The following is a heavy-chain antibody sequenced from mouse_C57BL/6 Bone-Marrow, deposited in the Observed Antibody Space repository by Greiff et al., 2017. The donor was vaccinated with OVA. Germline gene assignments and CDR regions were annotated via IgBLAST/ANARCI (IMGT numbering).Heavy chain of an antibody. CDR2: IDPSDSYT. CDR1: GYTFTSYW. V-gene: IGHV1-69*01. D-gene: IGHD4-1*01. J-gene: IGHJ2*01. Sequence: QVQLQQPGAELVMPGASVKLSCKASGYTFTSYWMHWVKQRPGQGLEWIGEIDPSDSYTNYNQKFKGKSTLTVDKSSSTAYMQLSSLTSEDSAVYYCASANWVYYFDYWGQGTTLTVSS. CDR3: ASANWVYYFDY.